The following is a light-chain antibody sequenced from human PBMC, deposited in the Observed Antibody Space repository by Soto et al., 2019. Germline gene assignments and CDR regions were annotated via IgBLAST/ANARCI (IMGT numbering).Light chain of an antibody. CDR1: QGISSA. Sequence: AIQLTQSPPSLSASVGDTVTITCRASQGISSALAWYQQRPGKAPKLLIYDASTLESGVPSRFSGSGYGTDFTLIISSLQPEDFATYYCQQFNLFGGGTKVEIK. CDR3: QQFNL. J-gene: IGKJ4*01. V-gene: IGKV1-13*02. CDR2: DAS.